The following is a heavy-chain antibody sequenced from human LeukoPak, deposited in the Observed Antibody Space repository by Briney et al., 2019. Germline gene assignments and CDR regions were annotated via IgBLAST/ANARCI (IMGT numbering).Heavy chain of an antibody. CDR2: ISSSSSYI. V-gene: IGHV3-21*01. Sequence: GGSLRLSCAASGFTFSSYSMNWVRQAPGEGLEWVSSISSSSSYIYYADSVKGRFTISRDNAKNSLYLQMNSLRAEDTAVYYCARDGAWAIFGVVSRNDAFDIWGQGTMVTVSS. J-gene: IGHJ3*02. D-gene: IGHD3-3*01. CDR3: ARDGAWAIFGVVSRNDAFDI. CDR1: GFTFSSYS.